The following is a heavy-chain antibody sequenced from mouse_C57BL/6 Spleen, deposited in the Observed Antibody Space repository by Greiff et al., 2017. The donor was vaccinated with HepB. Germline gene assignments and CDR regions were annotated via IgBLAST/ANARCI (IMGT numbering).Heavy chain of an antibody. CDR1: GYTFTSYG. Sequence: QVQLQQSGAELARPGASVKLSCKASGYTFTSYGISWVKQRTGQGLEWIGEIYPRSGNTYYNEKFKGKATLTADKSSSTAYMELRSLTSEDSAVYFCARWGVTTVSYYFDYWGQGTTLTVSS. CDR3: ARWGVTTVSYYFDY. J-gene: IGHJ2*01. CDR2: IYPRSGNT. V-gene: IGHV1-81*01. D-gene: IGHD1-1*01.